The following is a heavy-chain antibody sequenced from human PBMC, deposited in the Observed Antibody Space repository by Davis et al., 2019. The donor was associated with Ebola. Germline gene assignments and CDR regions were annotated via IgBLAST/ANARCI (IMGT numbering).Heavy chain of an antibody. CDR3: ARLANIVVVPAGGMDV. J-gene: IGHJ6*02. V-gene: IGHV5-51*01. Sequence: GESLKISCQGSGYSFTSYWIGWVRQMPGKGLEWMGIIYPGDSDTRYSPSFQGQVTISADKSISTAYLQWSSLKASDTAMYYCARLANIVVVPAGGMDVWGQGTTVTVSS. CDR2: IYPGDSDT. D-gene: IGHD2-2*01. CDR1: GYSFTSYW.